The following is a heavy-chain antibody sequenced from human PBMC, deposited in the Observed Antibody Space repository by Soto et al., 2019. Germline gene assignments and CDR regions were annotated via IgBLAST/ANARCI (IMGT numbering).Heavy chain of an antibody. CDR2: INGGNGDT. CDR1: GYSLTNFA. Sequence: QVQLVQSETEVKKPGDSVRVSCRASGYSLTNFAIHWVRRAPGHRLEWMVWINGGNGDTRFSHELQDRVAITRDTPANTAYMELTILRSEDTAVYYCARGNLARRKHVDYWGQGTLAIVSS. D-gene: IGHD6-6*01. V-gene: IGHV1-3*01. CDR3: ARGNLARRKHVDY. J-gene: IGHJ4*02.